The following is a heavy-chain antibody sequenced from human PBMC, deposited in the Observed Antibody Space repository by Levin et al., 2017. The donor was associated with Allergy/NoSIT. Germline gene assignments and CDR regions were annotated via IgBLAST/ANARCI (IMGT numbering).Heavy chain of an antibody. J-gene: IGHJ3*02. CDR3: AKGQRCSGGSCYAENAFDI. Sequence: GGSLRLSCAASGFTFSSYAMSWVRQAPGKGLEWVSAISGSGGSTYYADSVKGRFTISRDNSKNTLYLQMNSLRAEDTAVYYCAKGQRCSGGSCYAENAFDIWGQGTMVTVSS. CDR1: GFTFSSYA. D-gene: IGHD2-15*01. CDR2: ISGSGGST. V-gene: IGHV3-23*01.